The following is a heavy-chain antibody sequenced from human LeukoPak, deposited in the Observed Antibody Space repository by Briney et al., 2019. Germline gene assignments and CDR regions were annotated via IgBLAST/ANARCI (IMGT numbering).Heavy chain of an antibody. CDR2: VYYSGST. CDR1: GGSISSGGYY. Sequence: SETLSLTCTVSGGSISSGGYYWSWIRQHPGKGLEWIGYVYYSGSTYYNPSLKSRVTISVDTSKNQFSLKLSSVTAADTAVYYCARGYGGNFRGNYYYGMDVWGQGTTVTVSS. D-gene: IGHD4-23*01. V-gene: IGHV4-31*03. J-gene: IGHJ6*02. CDR3: ARGYGGNFRGNYYYGMDV.